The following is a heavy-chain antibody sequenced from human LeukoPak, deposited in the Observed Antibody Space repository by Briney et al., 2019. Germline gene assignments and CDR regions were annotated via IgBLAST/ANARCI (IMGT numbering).Heavy chain of an antibody. Sequence: PGGSLRLSCAASGLTFSSYAMSWVRQAPGKGLEWVSAISGSGGSTYYADSVKGRFTISRDNSKNTLYLQMNSLRAEDTAVYYCARALTTLTYEGYWGQGTLVTVSS. CDR1: GLTFSSYA. CDR3: ARALTTLTYEGY. J-gene: IGHJ4*02. D-gene: IGHD1-1*01. CDR2: ISGSGGST. V-gene: IGHV3-23*01.